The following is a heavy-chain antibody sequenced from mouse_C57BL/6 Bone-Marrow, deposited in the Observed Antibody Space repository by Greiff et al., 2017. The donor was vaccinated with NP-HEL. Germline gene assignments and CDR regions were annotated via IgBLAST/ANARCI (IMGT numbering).Heavy chain of an antibody. CDR2: FYPRDGST. Sequence: VKLMESGPELVKPGASVKLSCKASGYTFTSYDINWVKQRPGQGLEWIGWFYPRDGSTKYNEKFKGKATLTVDTSSSTAYMELHSLTSEDSAVYFCARGYYGSSYVGYWGQGTTLTVSS. D-gene: IGHD1-1*01. CDR3: ARGYYGSSYVGY. J-gene: IGHJ2*01. CDR1: GYTFTSYD. V-gene: IGHV1-85*01.